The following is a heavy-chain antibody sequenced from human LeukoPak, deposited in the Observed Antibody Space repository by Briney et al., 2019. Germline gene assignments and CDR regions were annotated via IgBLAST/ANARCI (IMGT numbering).Heavy chain of an antibody. Sequence: GGSLTLSCAASGLSFSSFAMNWVRQAPGKGLEWVSSISSSSSYIYYADSVKGRFTISRDNAKNSLYLQMNSLRAEDTAVYYCAIWGWGDGYKWGQGTLVTVSS. CDR2: ISSSSSYI. CDR3: AIWGWGDGYK. V-gene: IGHV3-21*01. D-gene: IGHD5-24*01. CDR1: GLSFSSFA. J-gene: IGHJ4*02.